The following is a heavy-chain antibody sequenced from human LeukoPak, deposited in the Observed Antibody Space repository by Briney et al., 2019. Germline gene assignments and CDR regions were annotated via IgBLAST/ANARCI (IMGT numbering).Heavy chain of an antibody. J-gene: IGHJ4*02. V-gene: IGHV3-15*01. CDR3: TTDIVVGPAAMEGDY. CDR1: GFTFSSYS. CDR2: IKSKTDGGTT. Sequence: GGSLRLSCAASGFTFSSYSMNWVRQAPGKGLEWVGLIKSKTDGGTTDYAAPVKGRFTISRDDTKNTLYLQMNSLKTEDTAVYYCTTDIVVGPAAMEGDYWGQGTRASVSS. D-gene: IGHD2-2*01.